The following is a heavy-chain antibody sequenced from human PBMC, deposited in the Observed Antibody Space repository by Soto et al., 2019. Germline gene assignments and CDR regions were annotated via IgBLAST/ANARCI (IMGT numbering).Heavy chain of an antibody. CDR2: INAGNGNR. CDR3: GRSPYSAYDSARLDY. D-gene: IGHD5-12*01. V-gene: IGHV1-3*01. Sequence: ASVKVSCKASGYTFTSYAMHWVRQAPGQRLEWMGWINAGNGNRKYSQKFQGRVTITRDTSASTAYMELSSLRSEDTAVYYYGRSPYSAYDSARLDYWGKGTLVTVSP. J-gene: IGHJ4*02. CDR1: GYTFTSYA.